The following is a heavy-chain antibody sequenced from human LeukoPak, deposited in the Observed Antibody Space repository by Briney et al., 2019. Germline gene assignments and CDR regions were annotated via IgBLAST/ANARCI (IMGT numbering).Heavy chain of an antibody. J-gene: IGHJ4*02. D-gene: IGHD6-6*01. Sequence: GGSLRLSCAASGFTFSSYAMHWVRQAPGKGLEWVAVISYDGSSKYYADSVKGRFTISRDNSKNTLYLQMNSLRAEDTAVYYCARDENRAAHLDYWGQGTLVTVSS. CDR2: ISYDGSSK. CDR1: GFTFSSYA. V-gene: IGHV3-30-3*01. CDR3: ARDENRAAHLDY.